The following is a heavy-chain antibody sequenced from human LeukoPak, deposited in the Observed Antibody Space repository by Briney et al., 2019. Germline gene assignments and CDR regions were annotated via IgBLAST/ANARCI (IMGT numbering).Heavy chain of an antibody. V-gene: IGHV3-30*04. CDR2: IRYDGSNK. D-gene: IGHD3-9*01. J-gene: IGHJ4*02. CDR3: ATSGPYYDILTGYYLH. Sequence: PGRSLRLSCAASGFTFSSYAMHWVRQAPGKGLEWVAFIRYDGSNKYYADSVKGRFTISRDNSKNTLYLQMNSLRAEDTAVYYCATSGPYYDILTGYYLHWGQGTLVTVSS. CDR1: GFTFSSYA.